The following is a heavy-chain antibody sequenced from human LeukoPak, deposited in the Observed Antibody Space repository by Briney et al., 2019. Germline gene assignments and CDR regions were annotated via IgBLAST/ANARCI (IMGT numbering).Heavy chain of an antibody. Sequence: PSETLSLTGAVYGGSFSGSYLSWFRQPPGQRPDCIGVIIHSGCTNYNPSLKSRVTISVDTSKNQFSLKLSSVTAADTAVYYCVRGRKYYDFWSGYYEEVNDFDYWGQGTLVTVSS. CDR3: VRGRKYYDFWSGYYEEVNDFDY. CDR1: GGSFSGSY. V-gene: IGHV4-34*01. J-gene: IGHJ4*02. D-gene: IGHD3-3*01. CDR2: IIHSGCT.